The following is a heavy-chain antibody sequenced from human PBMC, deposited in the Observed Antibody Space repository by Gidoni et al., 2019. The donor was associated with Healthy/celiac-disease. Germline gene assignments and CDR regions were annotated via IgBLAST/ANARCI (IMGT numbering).Heavy chain of an antibody. J-gene: IGHJ4*02. CDR3: ARGPLTTVTRPFDY. Sequence: QVQLVQSGAEVKKPGAAVKVSCKASGSTFTSYAMHWVRQAPGQRLEWTGWINAGNGNTKYSQKFQGRVTITRDTSASTAYMELSSLRSEDTAVYYCARGPLTTVTRPFDYWGQGTLVTVSS. CDR2: INAGNGNT. CDR1: GSTFTSYA. V-gene: IGHV1-3*01. D-gene: IGHD4-17*01.